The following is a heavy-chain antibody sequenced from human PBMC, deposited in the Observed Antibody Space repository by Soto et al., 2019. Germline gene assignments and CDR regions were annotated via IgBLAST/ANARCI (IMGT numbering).Heavy chain of an antibody. CDR2: IYTDGRT. D-gene: IGHD3-22*01. V-gene: IGHV3-53*01. CDR3: ATVWHSNGDY. CDR1: GFIVSSNY. Sequence: ESGGGLIQPGGSLRLSCAASGFIVSSNYMSWVRQAPGKGLEWVSTIYTDGRTFYADSVKGRFTISRDNSKNTMYLQMNSLRAEDTAVYFCATVWHSNGDYWGQGTLVTVSS. J-gene: IGHJ4*02.